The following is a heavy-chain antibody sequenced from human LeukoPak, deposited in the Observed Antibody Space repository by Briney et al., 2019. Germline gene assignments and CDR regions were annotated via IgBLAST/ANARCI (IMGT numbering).Heavy chain of an antibody. Sequence: GGSLRLSCAVSGFTFSSYAMAWVRQAPGKGLEWVSGISGSGGSTYYADSLKGRFIISRDNSNNTVFLQMNSLRAEDTAIYYCAKSPRRGYSYGDRGVFDYWGQGTLVTVSS. CDR3: AKSPRRGYSYGDRGVFDY. V-gene: IGHV3-23*01. CDR1: GFTFSSYA. CDR2: ISGSGGST. D-gene: IGHD5-18*01. J-gene: IGHJ4*02.